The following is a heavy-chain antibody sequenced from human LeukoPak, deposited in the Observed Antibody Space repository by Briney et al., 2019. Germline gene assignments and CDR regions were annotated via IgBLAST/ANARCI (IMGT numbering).Heavy chain of an antibody. CDR3: ARSYGYYGSGSPSDYFDY. J-gene: IGHJ4*02. D-gene: IGHD3-10*01. CDR2: IIPILGIA. Sequence: ASVKVSCKASGGTFSSYAISWVRQAPGQGLEWMGRIIPILGIANYAQKFQGRVTITADKSTSTAYMELSSLRSDDTAVYYRARSYGYYGSGSPSDYFDYWGQGTLVTVSS. CDR1: GGTFSSYA. V-gene: IGHV1-69*04.